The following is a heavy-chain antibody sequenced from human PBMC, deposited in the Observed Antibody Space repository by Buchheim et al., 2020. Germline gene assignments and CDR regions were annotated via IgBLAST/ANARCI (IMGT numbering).Heavy chain of an antibody. CDR3: ARGPSDTAFALLDY. J-gene: IGHJ4*02. CDR2: IWYDGSNK. V-gene: IGHV3-33*01. Sequence: QVQLVESGGGVVQPGRSLRLSCAASGFTFSSYGMHWVRQAPGKGLEWVAVIWYDGSNKYYADSVKGRFTISRDNSKNTLYLQMNSLRAEDTAVYYCARGPSDTAFALLDYWGQGTL. CDR1: GFTFSSYG. D-gene: IGHD5-18*01.